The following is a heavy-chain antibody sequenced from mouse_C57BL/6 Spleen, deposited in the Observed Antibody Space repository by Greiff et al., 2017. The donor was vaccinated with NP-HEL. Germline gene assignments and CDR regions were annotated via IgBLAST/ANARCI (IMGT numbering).Heavy chain of an antibody. Sequence: VQLQQPGAELVKPGASVKMSCKASGYTFTSYWITWVKQRPGQGLEWIGDIYPGSGSTNYNEKFKSKATLTVDTSSSTAYMQLSSLTSEDSAVYYCATTIVKAYYFDYWGQGTTLTVSS. CDR1: GYTFTSYW. V-gene: IGHV1-55*01. J-gene: IGHJ2*01. CDR3: ATTIVKAYYFDY. D-gene: IGHD2-5*01. CDR2: IYPGSGST.